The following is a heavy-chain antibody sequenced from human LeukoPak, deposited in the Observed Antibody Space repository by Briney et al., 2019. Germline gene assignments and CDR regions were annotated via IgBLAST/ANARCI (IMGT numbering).Heavy chain of an antibody. D-gene: IGHD3-22*01. V-gene: IGHV1-2*02. J-gene: IGHJ4*02. CDR2: INPDSGDT. CDR3: ARDSTLYYYDSSGLMAPFGH. Sequence: APVKVSCKASGYTFSDYYMHWVRQAPGQGLQWMGWINPDSGDTKYAQKFQGRVTMTRDTSISTAYMELSRLRSDNTAVYYCARDSTLYYYDSSGLMAPFGHWGQGTLVTVSS. CDR1: GYTFSDYY.